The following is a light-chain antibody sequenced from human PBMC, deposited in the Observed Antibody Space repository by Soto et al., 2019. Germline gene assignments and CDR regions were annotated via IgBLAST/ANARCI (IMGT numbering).Light chain of an antibody. J-gene: IGKJ2*01. CDR3: QQYNNWYT. Sequence: EVVMAQSPATLSVSPGARATLSCRASQSVNSNVAWYQQKPGQAPRLLIYGASTRATGVPARFTGSGFGTEFTLDISGLQSEDFSIYYCQQYNNWYTFGQGTKLEIK. CDR1: QSVNSN. CDR2: GAS. V-gene: IGKV3-15*01.